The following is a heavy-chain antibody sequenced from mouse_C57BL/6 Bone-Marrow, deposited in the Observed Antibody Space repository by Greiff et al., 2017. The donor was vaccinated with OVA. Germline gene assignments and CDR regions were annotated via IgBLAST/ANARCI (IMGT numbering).Heavy chain of an antibody. Sequence: EVNLVESGGGLVQPKGSLKLSCAASGFSFNTYAMNWVRQAPGKGLEWVARIRSKSNNYATYYADSVKDRFTISRDDSESMLYLQMNNLKTEDTAMYYCVRHGVSWFAYWGQGTLVTVSA. CDR1: GFSFNTYA. CDR3: VRHGVSWFAY. J-gene: IGHJ3*01. CDR2: IRSKSNNYAT. V-gene: IGHV10-1*01.